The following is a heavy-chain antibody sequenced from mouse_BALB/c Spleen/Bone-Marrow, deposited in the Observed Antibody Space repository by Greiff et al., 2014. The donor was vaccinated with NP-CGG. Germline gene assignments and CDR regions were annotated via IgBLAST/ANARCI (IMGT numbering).Heavy chain of an antibody. CDR1: GFNIKDTY. D-gene: IGHD1-1*01. V-gene: IGHV14-3*02. CDR3: APYYYGSSQFAY. J-gene: IGHJ3*01. CDR2: IDPANGXT. Sequence: EVQLQQSGAELVKPGASVKLSCTASGFNIKDTYMHWVKQRPEQGLEWIGRIDPANGXTXXXXXFQXXAXIXADTSSNTAYLQLSSLTSEDTAVYYCAPYYYGSSQFAYWGQGTLVTVSA.